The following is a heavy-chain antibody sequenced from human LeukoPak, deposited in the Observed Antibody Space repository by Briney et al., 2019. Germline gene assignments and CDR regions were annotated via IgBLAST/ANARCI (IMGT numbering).Heavy chain of an antibody. D-gene: IGHD6-13*01. Sequence: GGSLRLSCVASGFTFTNTWMNWVRQAPGKGLEWISYIGSSSSATYYADSVKGRFTISRDNAKNSLYLQMNSLRAEDTAIYYCASWAGAADGFSGPFDYWGQGTLVTVSS. J-gene: IGHJ4*02. V-gene: IGHV3-48*01. CDR1: GFTFTNTW. CDR3: ASWAGAADGFSGPFDY. CDR2: IGSSSSAT.